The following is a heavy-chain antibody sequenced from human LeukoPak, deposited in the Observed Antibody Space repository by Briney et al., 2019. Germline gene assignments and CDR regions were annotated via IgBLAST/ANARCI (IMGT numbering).Heavy chain of an antibody. CDR3: ARDLNYRFDY. Sequence: PGGSLRLSCAASGFTFSSYSMNWVRQAPGKGLEWVSSISSSSSYIYYADSVKGRFTISRDNTKNTLYLQMNSLRAEDTAVYYCARDLNYRFDYWGQGTLVTVSS. J-gene: IGHJ4*02. D-gene: IGHD4-11*01. CDR2: ISSSSSYI. V-gene: IGHV3-21*01. CDR1: GFTFSSYS.